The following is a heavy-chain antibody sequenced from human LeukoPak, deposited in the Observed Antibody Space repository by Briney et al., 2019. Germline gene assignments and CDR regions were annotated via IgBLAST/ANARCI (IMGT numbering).Heavy chain of an antibody. J-gene: IGHJ6*02. Sequence: ASVKVSCKASGYTFTSYGISWVRQAPGQGLEWMGWISAYNGNTNYAQKFQGRVTMTRDTSTSTVYMELSSLRSEDTAVYYCARETYYYYGMDVWGQGTTVTVSS. CDR2: ISAYNGNT. CDR3: ARETYYYYGMDV. CDR1: GYTFTSYG. V-gene: IGHV1-18*01.